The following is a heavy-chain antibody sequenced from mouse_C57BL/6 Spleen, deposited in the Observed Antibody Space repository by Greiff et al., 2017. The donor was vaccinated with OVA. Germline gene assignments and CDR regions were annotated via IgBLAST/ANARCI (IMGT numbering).Heavy chain of an antibody. J-gene: IGHJ3*01. CDR1: GYTFTSYW. CDR2: IDPSDSET. V-gene: IGHV1-52*01. D-gene: IGHD2-5*01. CDR3: ARGLGYSNSWFAY. Sequence: QVQLQQPGAELVRPGSSVKLSCKASGYTFTSYWMHWVKQRPIQGLEWIGNIDPSDSETHYNQKFKDKATLTVDKSSSTAYMQLSSLTSEDSAVYYCARGLGYSNSWFAYWGQGTLVTVSA.